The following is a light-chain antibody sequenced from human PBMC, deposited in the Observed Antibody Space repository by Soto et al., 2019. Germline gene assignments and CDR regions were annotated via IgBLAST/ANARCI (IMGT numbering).Light chain of an antibody. CDR3: GTWDASRNWV. CDR2: DNN. Sequence: QSVLTQPPSVSAAPGQRVAISCSGGSSDIGNNYVSWYQQFPVTAPKLLIYDNNRRPSGIPDRFSGSKSGTSATLGITGLQSGDEADYYCGTWDASRNWVFGGGTKVTVL. V-gene: IGLV1-51*01. CDR1: SSDIGNNY. J-gene: IGLJ3*02.